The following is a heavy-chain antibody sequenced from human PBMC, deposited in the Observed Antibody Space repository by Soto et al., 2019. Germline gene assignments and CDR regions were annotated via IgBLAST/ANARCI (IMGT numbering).Heavy chain of an antibody. CDR2: IYWDDEQ. D-gene: IGHD3-10*01. Sequence: QIPLKESGPTLVKPTQTLTLTCTFSGFSLNISGVGVGWIRQPPGKALEWLALIYWDDEQRDSPSLKSRLPIPKDTSKNQVVLRMTNLDPVNTAKYYWADAGRWRKFGFDFWSQGTLVTVSS. J-gene: IGHJ4*02. CDR3: ADAGRWRKFGFDF. V-gene: IGHV2-5*02. CDR1: GFSLNISGVG.